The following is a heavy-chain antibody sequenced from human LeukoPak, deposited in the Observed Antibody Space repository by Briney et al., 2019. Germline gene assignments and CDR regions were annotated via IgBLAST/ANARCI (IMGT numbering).Heavy chain of an antibody. Sequence: SETLSLTCTVSGGSISSYYWSWIRQPPGKGLEWIGYIYSSGSTNYSPSLKSRVTISVDTSKNQFSLKLYSVTAADTAVYYCARRYSGYGNAFVIWGQGTMVTVSS. CDR2: IYSSGST. CDR1: GGSISSYY. V-gene: IGHV4-59*08. J-gene: IGHJ3*02. CDR3: ARRYSGYGNAFVI. D-gene: IGHD5-12*01.